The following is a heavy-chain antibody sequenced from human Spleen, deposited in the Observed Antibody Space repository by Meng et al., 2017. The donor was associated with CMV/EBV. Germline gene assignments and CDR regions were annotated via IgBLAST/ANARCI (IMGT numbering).Heavy chain of an antibody. CDR1: GGSFSGYY. D-gene: IGHD4/OR15-4a*01. CDR3: VRDANYGSVSWFDP. CDR2: INHSGST. V-gene: IGHV4-34*01. Sequence: SETLSLTCAVYGGSFSGYYWSWIRQPPGKGLEWIGEINHSGSTNYNPSLKSRVTVSVDTSKNQFSLKLRSVTAADTAMYYCVRDANYGSVSWFDPWGQGTLVTVSS. J-gene: IGHJ5*02.